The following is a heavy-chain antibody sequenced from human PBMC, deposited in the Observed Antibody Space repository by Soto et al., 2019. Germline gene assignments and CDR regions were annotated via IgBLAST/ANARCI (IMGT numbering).Heavy chain of an antibody. CDR3: ASLSGWYCRHNWFDP. Sequence: SETLSLTCAVYGGSFSGYYWSWIRQPPGKGLEWIGEINHSGSTNYNPSLKSRVTISVDTSKNQFSLKLSSVTAADTAVYYCASLSGWYCRHNWFDPWGQGTLGTVFS. CDR1: GGSFSGYY. CDR2: INHSGST. J-gene: IGHJ5*02. V-gene: IGHV4-34*01. D-gene: IGHD6-19*01.